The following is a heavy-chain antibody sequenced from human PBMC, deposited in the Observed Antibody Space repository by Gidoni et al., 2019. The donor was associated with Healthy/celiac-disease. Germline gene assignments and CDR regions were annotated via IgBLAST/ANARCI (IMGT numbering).Heavy chain of an antibody. Sequence: EVQLLESGGGLVQPGGSLRLSCAASGFTFSSYAFSWVRQAPGKGLEWVSAISGSGGSTYYADSVKGRFTISRDNSKNTLYLQMNSLRAEDTAVYYCAKDQIPIVVVPAASVDWFDPWGQGTLVTVSS. CDR2: ISGSGGST. CDR3: AKDQIPIVVVPAASVDWFDP. V-gene: IGHV3-23*01. J-gene: IGHJ5*02. D-gene: IGHD2-2*01. CDR1: GFTFSSYA.